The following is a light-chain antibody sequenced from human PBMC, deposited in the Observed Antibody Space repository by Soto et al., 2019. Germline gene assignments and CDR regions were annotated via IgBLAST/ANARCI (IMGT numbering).Light chain of an antibody. Sequence: QSVLTQPASVSGAPGQAITISCTGSSSDVGGFNYVSWYQHHPGKAPKLMVYDVSNRPSGVSNRFSGSKSGNTASLTISGLQAEDEADYYCSSYTTSSTPNVFGTGTTVTVL. CDR2: DVS. V-gene: IGLV2-14*03. CDR3: SSYTTSSTPNV. CDR1: SSDVGGFNY. J-gene: IGLJ1*01.